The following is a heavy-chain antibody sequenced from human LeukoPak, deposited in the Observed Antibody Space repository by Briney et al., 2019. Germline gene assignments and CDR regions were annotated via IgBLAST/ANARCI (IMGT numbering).Heavy chain of an antibody. Sequence: SETLSLTCTVSGGSISSYYWSWIRQPPGKGLEWIGYIYYSGSTNYNPSLKSRVAMSVDTSNNQFFLRLTSVTAADTALYYCARGRFELPYWGQGTRVTVSS. CDR1: GGSISSYY. CDR2: IYYSGST. J-gene: IGHJ4*02. D-gene: IGHD2-15*01. V-gene: IGHV4-59*01. CDR3: ARGRFELPY.